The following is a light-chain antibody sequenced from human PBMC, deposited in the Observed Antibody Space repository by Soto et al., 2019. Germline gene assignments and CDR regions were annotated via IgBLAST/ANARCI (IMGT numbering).Light chain of an antibody. V-gene: IGLV2-14*01. J-gene: IGLJ1*01. CDR2: DVN. Sequence: QSVLTQPASVSGSPGQSITISCTGTSSDVGAYNYVSWYQQHPGKAPKLMIYDVNNRPSGVSNRFSGSKSGSTASLTISGLQAEDEADYYCSLYTSSSTLYVFGTGTKVTVL. CDR1: SSDVGAYNY. CDR3: SLYTSSSTLYV.